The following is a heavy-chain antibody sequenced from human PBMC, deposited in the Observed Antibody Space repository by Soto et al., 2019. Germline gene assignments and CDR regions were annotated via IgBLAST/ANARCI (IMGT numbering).Heavy chain of an antibody. J-gene: IGHJ4*02. Sequence: ASVKVSCKASGYTFTSYDINWVRQATGQGLEWMGWMNPNSGNTGYAQKFQGRVTMTRNTSISTAYMELSSLRSEDTAVYYCARVLPWFGETSDYWGQGTLVTVSS. V-gene: IGHV1-8*01. CDR3: ARVLPWFGETSDY. D-gene: IGHD3-10*01. CDR2: MNPNSGNT. CDR1: GYTFTSYD.